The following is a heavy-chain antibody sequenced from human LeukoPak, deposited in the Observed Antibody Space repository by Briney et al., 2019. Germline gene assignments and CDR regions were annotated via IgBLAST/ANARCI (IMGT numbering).Heavy chain of an antibody. CDR1: GGSFSGYY. V-gene: IGHV4-34*01. D-gene: IGHD1-14*01. CDR2: INHSGST. J-gene: IGHJ6*04. CDR3: ATQPYYYYGMDV. Sequence: SETLSLTCAVYGGSFSGYYWSWIRQPPGKGLEWIGGINHSGSTNYNPSLKSRVTISVDTSKNQFSLKLSSVTAADTAVYYCATQPYYYYGMDVWGKGTTVTVSS.